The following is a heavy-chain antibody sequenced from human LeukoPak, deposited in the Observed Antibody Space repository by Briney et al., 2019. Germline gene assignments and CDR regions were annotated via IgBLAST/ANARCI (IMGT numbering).Heavy chain of an antibody. CDR1: GYTFTSYG. V-gene: IGHV1-18*01. Sequence: ASVMVSCKASGYTFTSYGISWVRRAPGQGLEWMGWISAYNGNTNYAQKLQGRVTMTTGTSTSTAYMELRSLRSDDTAVYYCARDLNFGVVINYYYYYMDVWGKGTTVTVSS. J-gene: IGHJ6*03. CDR2: ISAYNGNT. D-gene: IGHD3-3*01. CDR3: ARDLNFGVVINYYYYYMDV.